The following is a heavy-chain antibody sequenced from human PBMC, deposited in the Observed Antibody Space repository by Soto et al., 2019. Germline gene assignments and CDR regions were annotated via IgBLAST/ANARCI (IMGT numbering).Heavy chain of an antibody. D-gene: IGHD3-3*01. Sequence: PSETLSLTCAVYGGSFSGYYWSWIRQPPGKGLEWIGEINHSGSTNYNPSLKSRVTISVDTSKNQFSLKLSSVTAADTAVYYCARVLDPYYYYYGMDVWGQGTTVT. CDR1: GGSFSGYY. CDR3: ARVLDPYYYYYGMDV. V-gene: IGHV4-34*01. CDR2: INHSGST. J-gene: IGHJ6*02.